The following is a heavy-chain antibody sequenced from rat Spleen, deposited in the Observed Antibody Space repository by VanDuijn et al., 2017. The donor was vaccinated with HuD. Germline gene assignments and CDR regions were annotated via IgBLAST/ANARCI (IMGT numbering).Heavy chain of an antibody. CDR1: GVSLPSNS. D-gene: IGHD1-1*01. CDR2: IWSGGGT. Sequence: QVQLKESGPGLVQPSQTLSLTCTVSGVSLPSNSVSWIRQPPGKGLEWMGVIWSGGGTDYNSAFKSRLSISRDTSKSQVFLKMNSLQTEDTAMYFCATAYHSGDAHYFDYWGQGAMVTVSS. J-gene: IGHJ2*01. V-gene: IGHV2-47*01. CDR3: ATAYHSGDAHYFDY.